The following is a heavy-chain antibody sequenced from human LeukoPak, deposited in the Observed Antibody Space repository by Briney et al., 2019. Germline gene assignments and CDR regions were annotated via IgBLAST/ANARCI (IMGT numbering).Heavy chain of an antibody. Sequence: PGGSLRLSCAASGFTFSSYWMSWVRQAPGKGLEWVSAISGSGGSTYYADSVKGRLTISRDISKNTLYVQMNSLRPEDTAVYYCARAAHRGFSFGYWGQGTLVTVSS. CDR2: ISGSGGST. J-gene: IGHJ4*02. D-gene: IGHD3-10*01. CDR3: ARAAHRGFSFGY. V-gene: IGHV3-23*01. CDR1: GFTFSSYW.